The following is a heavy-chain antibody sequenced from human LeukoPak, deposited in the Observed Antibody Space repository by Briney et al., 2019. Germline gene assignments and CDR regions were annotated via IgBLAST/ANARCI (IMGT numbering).Heavy chain of an antibody. CDR2: IYYSGST. CDR3: ARTTYYYVSSGYSLFDY. J-gene: IGHJ4*02. Sequence: PSETLSLTCTVSGGSISSSSYYWGWIRQPPGTGLEWIGSIYYSGSTYYNPSLKSRVTISVDTSKNQFSLKLSSVTTADTAVYYCARTTYYYVSSGYSLFDYWGQGTLVTVSS. V-gene: IGHV4-39*01. CDR1: GGSISSSSYY. D-gene: IGHD3-22*01.